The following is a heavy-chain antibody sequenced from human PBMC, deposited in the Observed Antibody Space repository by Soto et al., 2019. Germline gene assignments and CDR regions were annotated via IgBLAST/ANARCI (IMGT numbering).Heavy chain of an antibody. J-gene: IGHJ4*02. CDR1: GVSISSGNW. Sequence: SETLSLTCAVSGVSISSGNWWTWVRQSPQRGLEYIGEIFHDGTANYYPSFERRVAISVDTSKNQFSLKLTSVTAADTAIYSCARLVYDTRLNYMYFDFWGQGTLVTVSS. D-gene: IGHD3-10*01. CDR2: IFHDGTA. CDR3: ARLVYDTRLNYMYFDF. V-gene: IGHV4-4*02.